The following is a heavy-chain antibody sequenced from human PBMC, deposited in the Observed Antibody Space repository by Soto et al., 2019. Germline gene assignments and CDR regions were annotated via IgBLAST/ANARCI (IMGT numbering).Heavy chain of an antibody. D-gene: IGHD1-26*01. J-gene: IGHJ5*02. CDR3: ARKGAERSFDP. CDR1: GGSISSYY. V-gene: IGHV4-59*01. CDR2: IYYSGST. Sequence: SETLSLTCTVSGGSISSYYWSWIRQPPGKGLEWIGYIYYSGSTNYNPSLKSRVTISVDTSKNQFSLKLSSVTAADTAVYYCARKGAERSFDPWGQGTLVTVSS.